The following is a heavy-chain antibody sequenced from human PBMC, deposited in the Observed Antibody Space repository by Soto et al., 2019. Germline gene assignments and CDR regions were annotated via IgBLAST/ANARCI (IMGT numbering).Heavy chain of an antibody. CDR3: ARAPGSFYYFHGMDV. J-gene: IGHJ6*02. V-gene: IGHV4-61*08. CDR2: IYHSGGTNYVNT. D-gene: IGHD3-10*01. Sequence: PSETLSLTCTVSGGSDSSGVYYWSWIRHPPGKGLEWIGIIYHSGGTNYVNTNYNPSLKSRVSISLDTSKIHFSLNLSSVTAADTAVYFCARAPGSFYYFHGMDVWGQGTTVTVSS. CDR1: GGSDSSGVYY.